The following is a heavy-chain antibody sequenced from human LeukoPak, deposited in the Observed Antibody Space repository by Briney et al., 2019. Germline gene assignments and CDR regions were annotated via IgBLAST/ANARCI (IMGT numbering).Heavy chain of an antibody. CDR1: GFTFSSYS. CDR2: ISSSSSYI. V-gene: IGHV3-21*01. CDR3: ARGAVLLWFGANGLGAFDI. D-gene: IGHD3-10*01. Sequence: GGSLRLSCAASGFTFSSYSMNWVRQAPGKGLEWVSSISSSSSYIYYADSVKGRFTISRDDAKNSLYLQMNSLRAEDTAVYYCARGAVLLWFGANGLGAFDIWGQGTMVTVSS. J-gene: IGHJ3*02.